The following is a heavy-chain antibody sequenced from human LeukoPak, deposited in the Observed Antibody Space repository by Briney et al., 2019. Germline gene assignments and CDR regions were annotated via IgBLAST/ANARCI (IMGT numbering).Heavy chain of an antibody. CDR1: GGSISNHY. CDR3: ARDRAAAGTGNNWFDP. D-gene: IGHD6-13*01. CDR2: IYNSVTT. V-gene: IGHV4-59*11. J-gene: IGHJ5*02. Sequence: SETLSLTCTVSGGSISNHYWSWIRQPPGKGLEWIGYIYNSVTTNYNPSLKSRVTMSVDTSKNQFSLKLSSVTAADTAVYYCARDRAAAGTGNNWFDPWGQGTLVTVSS.